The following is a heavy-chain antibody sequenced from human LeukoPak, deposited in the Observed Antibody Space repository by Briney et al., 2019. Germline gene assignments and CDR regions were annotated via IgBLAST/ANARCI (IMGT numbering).Heavy chain of an antibody. CDR2: ISSGSGDK. V-gene: IGHV3-21*04. J-gene: IGHJ4*02. CDR3: ARDGGDDYGGNLDY. CDR1: GFTFSIYS. D-gene: IGHD4-23*01. Sequence: GGSLRLSCAASGFTFSIYSMNWVRQAPGKGLEWVSHISSGSGDKHYADSVKGRFTISRDNAKNSLDLQMDSLRGEDTAVYYCARDGGDDYGGNLDYWGQGTLVTVSS.